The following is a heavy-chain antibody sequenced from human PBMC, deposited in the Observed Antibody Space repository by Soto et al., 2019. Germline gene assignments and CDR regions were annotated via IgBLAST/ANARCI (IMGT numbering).Heavy chain of an antibody. CDR1: GYTFTSYA. V-gene: IGHV1-3*01. D-gene: IGHD3-22*01. CDR3: ARSSDPSAFDI. CDR2: INAGNGNT. J-gene: IGHJ3*02. Sequence: ASVKVSCKASGYTFTSYAIHWVRQAPGQRLEWMGWINAGNGNTKYSQKFQGRVTITRDTSASTAYMELSSLRSEDTAVYYCARSSDPSAFDIWGQGTMVTVSS.